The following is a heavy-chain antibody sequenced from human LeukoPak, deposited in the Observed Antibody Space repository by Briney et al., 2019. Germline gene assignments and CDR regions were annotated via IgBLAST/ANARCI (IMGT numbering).Heavy chain of an antibody. CDR2: IYTSGST. CDR1: GGSISSYY. Sequence: SETLSLTCTVSGGSISSYYWSWIRQPAGKGLEWIGRIYTSGSTNYNPSLKSRVTMSVDTSKNQFSLKLSSVTAADTAVYYCARAFCGGDCYYYYYGLDVWGQGTAVTVPS. J-gene: IGHJ6*02. V-gene: IGHV4-4*07. CDR3: ARAFCGGDCYYYYYGLDV. D-gene: IGHD2-21*01.